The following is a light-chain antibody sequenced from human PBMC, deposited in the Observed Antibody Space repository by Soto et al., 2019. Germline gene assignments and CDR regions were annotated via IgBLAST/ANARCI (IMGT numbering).Light chain of an antibody. J-gene: IGKJ5*01. CDR2: GAS. V-gene: IGKV3-20*01. CDR3: QQYGGSPIT. Sequence: EIVLTQSPGTLSLSPGERATLSCRASQSVSSNLAWYQQKPGQAPRLLIYGASSRATGIPDRFSGSGSATDFTLTISRLEPEDFTLYYCQQYGGSPITFGQGTRLEI. CDR1: QSVSSN.